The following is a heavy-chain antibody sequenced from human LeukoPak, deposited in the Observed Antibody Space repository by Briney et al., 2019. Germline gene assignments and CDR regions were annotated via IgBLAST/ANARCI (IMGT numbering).Heavy chain of an antibody. CDR1: GGSISSGGYS. D-gene: IGHD6-13*01. Sequence: SQTLSLTCAVSGGSISSGGYSWSWIRQPPGKGLEWIGYIYYSGSTNYNPSLKSRVTISVDTSKNQFSLKLSSVTAADTAVYYCAGHGYSSSWYAPDFDYWGQGTLVTVPS. J-gene: IGHJ4*02. CDR2: IYYSGST. V-gene: IGHV4-61*08. CDR3: AGHGYSSSWYAPDFDY.